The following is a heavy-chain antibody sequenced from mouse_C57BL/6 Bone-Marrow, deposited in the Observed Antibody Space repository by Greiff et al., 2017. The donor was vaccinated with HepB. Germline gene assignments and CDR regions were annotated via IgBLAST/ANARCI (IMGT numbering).Heavy chain of an antibody. J-gene: IGHJ4*01. CDR1: GYSFTDYN. D-gene: IGHD1-2*01. V-gene: IGHV1-39*01. Sequence: EVQGVESGPELVKPGASVKISCKASGYSFTDYNMNWVKQSNGKSLEWIGVINPNYGTTSYNQKFKGKATLTVDQSSSTAYMQLNSLTSEDAAVYYCTRRLRPNAMDYWGQGTSVTVSS. CDR2: INPNYGTT. CDR3: TRRLRPNAMDY.